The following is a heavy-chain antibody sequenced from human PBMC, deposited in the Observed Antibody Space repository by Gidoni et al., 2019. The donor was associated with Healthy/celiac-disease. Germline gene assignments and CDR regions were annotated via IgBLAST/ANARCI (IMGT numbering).Heavy chain of an antibody. CDR1: GFTFSSYD. D-gene: IGHD6-13*01. CDR2: IGTAGDT. CDR3: ARAGSSSWTIDY. V-gene: IGHV3-13*04. Sequence: EVQLVESGGGLVQPGGSLRLSCAASGFTFSSYDMHWVRQATGKGLEWVSAIGTAGDTYYPGSVKGRFTISRENAKNSLYLQMNSLRAGDTAVYYCARAGSSSWTIDYWGQGTLVTVSS. J-gene: IGHJ4*02.